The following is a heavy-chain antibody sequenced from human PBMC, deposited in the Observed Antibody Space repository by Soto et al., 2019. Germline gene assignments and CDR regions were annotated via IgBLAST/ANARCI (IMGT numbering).Heavy chain of an antibody. Sequence: GGSLRLSCAASGFTFSSYGMHWVRQAPGKGLEWVAVIWYDGSNKYYADSVKGRFTISRDNSKNTLYLQMNSLRAEDTAVYYCARDTAMADYYYYYGMDVWGQGTTVTVSS. CDR3: ARDTAMADYYYYYGMDV. J-gene: IGHJ6*02. V-gene: IGHV3-33*01. CDR1: GFTFSSYG. D-gene: IGHD5-18*01. CDR2: IWYDGSNK.